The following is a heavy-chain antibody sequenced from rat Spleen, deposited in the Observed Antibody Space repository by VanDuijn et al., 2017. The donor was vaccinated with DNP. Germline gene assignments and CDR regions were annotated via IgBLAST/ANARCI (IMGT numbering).Heavy chain of an antibody. V-gene: IGHV2-41*01. CDR2: IWNTGGT. CDR1: GFSLTSYN. J-gene: IGHJ4*01. D-gene: IGHD4-3*01. Sequence: QVQLKESGPGLVQPSQTLSLTCTVAGFSLTSYNVHWVRQFPGKDLEWMGVIWNTGGTKYNSALKSRLSISKDTSKSQVLLKVNSLQSEDTATYYCARDRGTVATGAMDAWGQGTSVTVSS. CDR3: ARDRGTVATGAMDA.